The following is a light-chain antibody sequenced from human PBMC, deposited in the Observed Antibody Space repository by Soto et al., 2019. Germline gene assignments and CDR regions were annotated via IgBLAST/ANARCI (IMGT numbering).Light chain of an antibody. CDR1: QSISSW. CDR3: QQYNSYSSFT. CDR2: KAS. J-gene: IGKJ3*01. Sequence: DIQMTQSPSTLSASVGDRVTITCRASQSISSWLAWYQQKPGKAPKLLIYKASSLESGVPSRFSGSGSGTDFTLTLSSLQPDDFATYYCQQYNSYSSFTFGPGTKVDIK. V-gene: IGKV1-5*03.